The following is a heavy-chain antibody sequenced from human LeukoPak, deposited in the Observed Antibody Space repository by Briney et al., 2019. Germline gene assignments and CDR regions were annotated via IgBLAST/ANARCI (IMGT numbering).Heavy chain of an antibody. CDR2: IDWDDDK. CDR3: ARILAEYSGYDYGYFDY. D-gene: IGHD5-12*01. CDR1: GFSLSTSGRC. J-gene: IGHJ4*02. Sequence: RLSGPALVKHTQTLTLTCTFSGFSLSTSGRCVSWIRQPPGKALEWLALIDWDDDKYYSTSLKTRLTISKDTSKNQVVLTMTNMDPVDTATYYCARILAEYSGYDYGYFDYWGQGTLVTVSS. V-gene: IGHV2-70*01.